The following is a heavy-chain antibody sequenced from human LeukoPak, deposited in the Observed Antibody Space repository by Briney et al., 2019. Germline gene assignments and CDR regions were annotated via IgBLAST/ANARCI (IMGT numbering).Heavy chain of an antibody. CDR3: ARRPTNYPIDY. V-gene: IGHV4-39*01. Sequence: PSETLSLTCTVSGGSISSGSYDWGWIRQPPGKGLEWIGSIFHSGSTYYNPSLKSRVTTSVDTSKNQFSLKLSSVTAADTAVYYCARRPTNYPIDYWGQGTLVTVSS. CDR1: GGSISSGSYD. D-gene: IGHD2-8*01. J-gene: IGHJ4*02. CDR2: IFHSGST.